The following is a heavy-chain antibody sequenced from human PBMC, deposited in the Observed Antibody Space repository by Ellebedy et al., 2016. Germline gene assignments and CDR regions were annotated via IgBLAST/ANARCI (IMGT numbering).Heavy chain of an antibody. Sequence: ASVKVSCKASGYIFTGYFMHWVRQAPGQGLEWMAWINPNSGGTKYAQQFQGRVTLTRDTSINTAYMELSSLRSEDTAVYYCASAKGDGYILHYWGQGTLVTVSS. CDR2: INPNSGGT. J-gene: IGHJ4*02. D-gene: IGHD5-24*01. CDR3: ASAKGDGYILHY. CDR1: GYIFTGYF. V-gene: IGHV1-2*02.